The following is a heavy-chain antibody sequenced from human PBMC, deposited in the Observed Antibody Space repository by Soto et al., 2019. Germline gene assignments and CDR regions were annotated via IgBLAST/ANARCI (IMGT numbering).Heavy chain of an antibody. J-gene: IGHJ4*02. D-gene: IGHD5-12*01. V-gene: IGHV4-31*03. Sequence: SETLSLTCTVSGGSISSGGYYWSWIRQHPGKGLEWIGYIYYSGSTYYNPSLKSRVTISVDTSKNQFSLKLSSVTAADTAVYYCARDRRNSGYVGPNYFDYWGQGTLVTVSS. CDR2: IYYSGST. CDR1: GGSISSGGYY. CDR3: ARDRRNSGYVGPNYFDY.